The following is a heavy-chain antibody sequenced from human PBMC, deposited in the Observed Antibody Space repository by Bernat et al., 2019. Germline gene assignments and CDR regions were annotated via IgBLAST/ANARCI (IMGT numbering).Heavy chain of an antibody. Sequence: EVQLVESGGGLVQPGGSLRLSCAASGFTFSSRWMSWVRQSPGKGLEWVANIKQDGSAKFYVDSVKGRFTISGDNAKNSLYLQMDSLRAEDTAVYYCARAWQQTGTRTPPIDYRGQGTLVTVSS. V-gene: IGHV3-7*03. CDR1: GFTFSSRW. D-gene: IGHD1-1*01. CDR2: IKQDGSAK. CDR3: ARAWQQTGTRTPPIDY. J-gene: IGHJ4*02.